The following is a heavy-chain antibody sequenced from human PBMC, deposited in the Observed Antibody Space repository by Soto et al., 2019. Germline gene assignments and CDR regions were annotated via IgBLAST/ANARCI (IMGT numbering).Heavy chain of an antibody. Sequence: QEYLVECGGGVVQPGTSLRLSCEASGFSFTNYALHWVRQAPGKGPEWVTMIWYDGGNKYYGDSVKGRFTVSRDNSKNTLYLQMDSLRAEATAVYYCARGLRFPEYYQTIDVWGRGTTVTVSS. D-gene: IGHD2-21*01. V-gene: IGHV3-33*01. CDR2: IWYDGGNK. CDR3: ARGLRFPEYYQTIDV. CDR1: GFSFTNYA. J-gene: IGHJ6*04.